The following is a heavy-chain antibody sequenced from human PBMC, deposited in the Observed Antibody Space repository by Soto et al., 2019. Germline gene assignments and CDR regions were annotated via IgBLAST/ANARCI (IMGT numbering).Heavy chain of an antibody. V-gene: IGHV1-8*01. J-gene: IGHJ2*01. D-gene: IGHD3-3*01. CDR3: ARRMTWSLWCFDL. CDR1: GYTFKDYD. Sequence: AASVKVSCKASGYTFKDYDINWVRRAPGQGLEWMGWMNPNSGNTAYARKFHDRITMTRSVSARTAFMELSSLTPEDTAVYYCARRMTWSLWCFDLWGSGTQVTVSS. CDR2: MNPNSGNT.